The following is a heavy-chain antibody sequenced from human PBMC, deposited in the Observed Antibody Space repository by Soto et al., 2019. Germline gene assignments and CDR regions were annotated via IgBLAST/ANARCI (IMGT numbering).Heavy chain of an antibody. J-gene: IGHJ6*02. V-gene: IGHV4-30-4*01. CDR3: AGFNPSDPFYSMDV. CDR2: MSYNGDI. Sequence: SETLSLTCTVSGRSVSSGVFPWSWIRQPPGKGLEWIAYMSYNGDIHYNASLESRVSMSEDRSRNQLSLTLSSVTAADTAVYFCAGFNPSDPFYSMDVWGQGTTVTVSS. CDR1: GRSVSSGVFP. D-gene: IGHD2-15*01.